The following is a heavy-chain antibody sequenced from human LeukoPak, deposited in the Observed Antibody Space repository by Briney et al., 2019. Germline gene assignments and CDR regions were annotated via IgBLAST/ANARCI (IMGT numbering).Heavy chain of an antibody. V-gene: IGHV3-21*06. CDR1: GFTFSTFR. CDR2: ISSSHI. CDR3: AREPYDSGGG. Sequence: PGGSLRLSCAASGFTFSTFRVKWVRQPPGKGLEWVSSISSSHIYYAYSVRGRFTISIDDAKNSLYLQMNSLRAEDTAVYYCAREPYDSGGGWGQGTLVTVSS. D-gene: IGHD3-22*01. J-gene: IGHJ4*02.